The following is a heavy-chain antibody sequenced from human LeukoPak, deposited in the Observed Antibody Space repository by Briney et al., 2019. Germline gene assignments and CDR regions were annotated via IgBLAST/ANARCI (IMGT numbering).Heavy chain of an antibody. V-gene: IGHV1-2*02. CDR1: GYTFTGYY. CDR3: ARMSLLWFGELLSYNWFDP. Sequence: ASVKVSCKASGYTFTGYYMHWMRQAPGQGLEWMGWINPNSGGTNYAQKFQGRVTMTGNTSISTAYMELSSLRSEDTAVYYCARMSLLWFGELLSYNWFDPWGQGTLVTVSS. J-gene: IGHJ5*02. CDR2: INPNSGGT. D-gene: IGHD3-10*01.